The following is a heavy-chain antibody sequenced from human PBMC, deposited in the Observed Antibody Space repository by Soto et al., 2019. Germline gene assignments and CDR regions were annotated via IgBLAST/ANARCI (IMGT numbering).Heavy chain of an antibody. J-gene: IGHJ5*02. Sequence: GGSLRLSCAASGFTFSSYGMHWVRQAPGKGLEWVAVISYDGSNKYYADSVKGRFTISRDNSKNTLYLQMNSLRAEDTAVYYCAKSMVRGVIWWFDPWGQGTLVTVSS. V-gene: IGHV3-30*18. CDR1: GFTFSSYG. CDR3: AKSMVRGVIWWFDP. D-gene: IGHD3-10*01. CDR2: ISYDGSNK.